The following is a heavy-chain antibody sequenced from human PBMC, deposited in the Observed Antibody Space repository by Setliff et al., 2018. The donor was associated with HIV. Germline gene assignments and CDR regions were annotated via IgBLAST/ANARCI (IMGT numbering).Heavy chain of an antibody. D-gene: IGHD5-18*01. CDR1: GDSISSGSYY. V-gene: IGHV4-61*09. CDR3: ASRRMRGNSHGYFDY. Sequence: SETLSLTCAVSGDSISSGSYYWSWIRQPAGEGLEWIGHIFTSGSTNYNPSLKSRVTISVDTSKNHFSLKLSSVTAADTAVYYCASRRMRGNSHGYFDYWGQGILVTVSS. J-gene: IGHJ4*02. CDR2: IFTSGST.